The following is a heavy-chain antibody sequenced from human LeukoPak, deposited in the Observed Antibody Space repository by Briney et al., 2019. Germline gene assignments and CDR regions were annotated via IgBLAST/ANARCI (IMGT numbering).Heavy chain of an antibody. CDR2: ITGGGGDT. CDR1: GFTFSNYV. CDR3: AKGSSASRPYYFDY. Sequence: GGSLRLSCTASGFTFSNYVMGWVRQAPGKGLEWFSAITGGGGDTYYSDSVKGRFIISRDSSKNSLYLHMNSLRADDTAVYHCAKGSSASRPYYFDYWGPGTLVTVSS. V-gene: IGHV3-23*01. J-gene: IGHJ4*02. D-gene: IGHD2-2*01.